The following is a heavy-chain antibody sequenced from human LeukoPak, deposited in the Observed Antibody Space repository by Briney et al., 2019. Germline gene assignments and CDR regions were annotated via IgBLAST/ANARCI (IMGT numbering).Heavy chain of an antibody. D-gene: IGHD6-13*01. V-gene: IGHV1-69*04. J-gene: IGHJ4*02. CDR3: AREGPGYSSSCFDY. Sequence: SVKVSCKASGYTFTSYGISWVRQAPGQGLEWMGRIIPILGIANYAQKFQGRVTITADKSTSTAYMELSSLRSEDTAVYYCAREGPGYSSSCFDYWGQGTLVTVSS. CDR2: IIPILGIA. CDR1: GYTFTSYG.